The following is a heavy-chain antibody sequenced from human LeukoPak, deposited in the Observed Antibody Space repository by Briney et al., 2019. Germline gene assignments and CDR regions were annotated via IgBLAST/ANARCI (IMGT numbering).Heavy chain of an antibody. Sequence: PGGSLRLSCVASGFPFSSYWMTWVRQAPGKGLEWVANIKQDGSKKSYVDSVKGRFMQMNSLRVEDTAFYYCAKDNRRHYTSGPNPDSLHWGQGALVTVSS. D-gene: IGHD6-19*01. V-gene: IGHV3-7*03. CDR1: GFPFSSYW. CDR3: AKDNRRHYTSGPNPDSLH. CDR2: IKQDGSKK. J-gene: IGHJ4*02.